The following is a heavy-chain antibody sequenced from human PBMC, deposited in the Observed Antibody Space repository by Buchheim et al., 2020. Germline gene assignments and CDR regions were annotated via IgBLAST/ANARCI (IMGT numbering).Heavy chain of an antibody. J-gene: IGHJ4*02. CDR3: ARDSLVGARNFEY. CDR1: GFSLSNYGVG. V-gene: IGHV2-5*02. Sequence: QITLKESGPTLVKPTQTLTLTCTFSGFSLSNYGVGVGWIRQSPGKALEWLAVIYWDDDKHYNPSLKSRITITSDTSKNELALTMTNMDPVDTATYFCARDSLVGARNFEYWGQGTL. D-gene: IGHD1-26*01. CDR2: IYWDDDK.